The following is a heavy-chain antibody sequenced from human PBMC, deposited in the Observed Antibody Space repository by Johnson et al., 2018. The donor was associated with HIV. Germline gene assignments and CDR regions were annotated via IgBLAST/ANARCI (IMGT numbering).Heavy chain of an antibody. Sequence: QVQLVESGGGVVQPGRSLRLSCAASGFIFSSYAMHWVRQAPGKGLEWVGLISYDGSNKYYADSVKGRFTISRDNSKNTLYLQMNSLRAEDTAVYYCARGIQPDAFDIWGQGTMVTVSS. CDR2: ISYDGSNK. V-gene: IGHV3-30-3*01. CDR3: ARGIQPDAFDI. D-gene: IGHD2-2*01. J-gene: IGHJ3*02. CDR1: GFIFSSYA.